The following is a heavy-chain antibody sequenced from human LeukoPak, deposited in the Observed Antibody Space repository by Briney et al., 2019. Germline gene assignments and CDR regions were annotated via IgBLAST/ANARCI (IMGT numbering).Heavy chain of an antibody. V-gene: IGHV3-48*03. CDR3: ARASTTVVTRVGYFDY. CDR2: ISSSGSTI. Sequence: GGSLRLSCAASGFTFSSYEMNWVRQAPGKGREWVSYISSSGSTIYYADSVKGRFTISRDNAKNSLYLQMNSLRAEDTAVYHCARASTTVVTRVGYFDYWGQGTLVTVSS. J-gene: IGHJ4*02. CDR1: GFTFSSYE. D-gene: IGHD4-23*01.